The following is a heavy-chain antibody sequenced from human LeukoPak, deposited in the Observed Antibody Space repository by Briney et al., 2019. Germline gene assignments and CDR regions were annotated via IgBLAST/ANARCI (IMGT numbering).Heavy chain of an antibody. Sequence: GGSLRLSCAASGITFSSYAMSWVRQAPGKGLEWVAFIRYDGSNKYYADSVKGRFTISRDNSKNTVYLQMNSLRAEDTAVYYCAAPGVPAATYYFDYWGQGTLVTVSS. CDR1: GITFSSYA. D-gene: IGHD2-2*01. CDR3: AAPGVPAATYYFDY. V-gene: IGHV3-30*02. CDR2: IRYDGSNK. J-gene: IGHJ4*02.